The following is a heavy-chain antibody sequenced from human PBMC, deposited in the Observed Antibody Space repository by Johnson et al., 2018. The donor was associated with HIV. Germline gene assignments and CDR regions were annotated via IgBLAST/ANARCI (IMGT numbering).Heavy chain of an antibody. CDR3: TTDHYFLDASDI. D-gene: IGHD2/OR15-2a*01. J-gene: IGHJ3*02. CDR1: GFTFSSFA. Sequence: MLLVESGGGVVQPGTSLRLACAASGFTFSSFAMHWVRQAPGKGLEWVSAISGSGGSTYYADSVKGRFTISRDNSKNTLYLQMNSLKTEDTAMYFCTTDHYFLDASDIWGQGTMVTVSS. V-gene: IGHV3-23*04. CDR2: ISGSGGST.